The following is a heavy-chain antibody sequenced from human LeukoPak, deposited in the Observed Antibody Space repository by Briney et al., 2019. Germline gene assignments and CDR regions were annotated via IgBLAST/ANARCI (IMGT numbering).Heavy chain of an antibody. CDR3: SRGDRRDY. Sequence: PGGSLRLSCEASGFTFNTYSMNWARQAPGKGLEWVSSIDSGGGYMFYADSVKGRFIISRDNAKDSLYLQMNSLRVEDTAVYYCSRGDRRDYWGQGTLVTVSS. V-gene: IGHV3-21*06. CDR1: GFTFNTYS. CDR2: IDSGGGYM. J-gene: IGHJ4*02.